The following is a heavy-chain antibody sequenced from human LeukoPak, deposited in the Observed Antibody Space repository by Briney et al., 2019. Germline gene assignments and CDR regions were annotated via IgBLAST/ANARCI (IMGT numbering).Heavy chain of an antibody. V-gene: IGHV4-34*09. CDR3: ARYYDSSGYTVFDY. CDR2: INHSGST. D-gene: IGHD3-22*01. J-gene: IGHJ4*02. CDR1: GGSFSGYY. Sequence: SETLSLTCAVYGGSFSGYYWSWIRQPPGKGLEWIGEINHSGSTNYNPSLKSRVTISVVTSKNQFSLNLSSVTAADTAMYYCARYYDSSGYTVFDYWGQGTLVTVSS.